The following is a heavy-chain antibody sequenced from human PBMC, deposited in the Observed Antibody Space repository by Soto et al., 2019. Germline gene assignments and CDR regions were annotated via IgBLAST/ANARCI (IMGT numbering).Heavy chain of an antibody. D-gene: IGHD3-10*01. CDR2: ISWNSDSI. CDR3: AKGLWFGELKAGDAFDI. CDR1: SFTFDDYA. Sequence: SLRLSCAASSFTFDDYAMHWVRQPPGKGLEWVSGISWNSDSIGYADSVKGRFTISRDNAKNSLYLQMNSLRAEDTALYYCAKGLWFGELKAGDAFDISGQATLVTVSS. V-gene: IGHV3-9*01. J-gene: IGHJ3*02.